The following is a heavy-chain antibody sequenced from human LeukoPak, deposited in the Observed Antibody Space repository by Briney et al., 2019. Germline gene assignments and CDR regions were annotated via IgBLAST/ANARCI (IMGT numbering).Heavy chain of an antibody. J-gene: IGHJ5*02. CDR3: ARGLNAFCVGSYYRPQRGWFDP. V-gene: IGHV4-34*01. CDR2: INHSGST. Sequence: PSETLSLTCAVYGGSFSGYYWSWIRQPPGKGLEWIGEINHSGSTNYNPSLKSRVTISVDTSKNQFSLKLSSVTAADTAVYYCARGLNAFCVGSYYRPQRGWFDPWGQGTLVTVSS. CDR1: GGSFSGYY. D-gene: IGHD2-15*01.